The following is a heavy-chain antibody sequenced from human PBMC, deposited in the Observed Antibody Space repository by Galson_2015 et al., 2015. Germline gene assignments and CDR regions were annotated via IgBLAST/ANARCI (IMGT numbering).Heavy chain of an antibody. CDR2: IYAGGNT. D-gene: IGHD2-15*01. V-gene: IGHV3-53*01. Sequence: SLRLSCAASGFTVSSSYMNWVRQAPGKGLEWVSVIYAGGNTYHADSAKGRFTISRDNFKNTLYLQMNSLRVEDTAMYYCVRGYCGGGSCNWFDPWGQGTLVTVSP. CDR3: VRGYCGGGSCNWFDP. CDR1: GFTVSSSY. J-gene: IGHJ5*02.